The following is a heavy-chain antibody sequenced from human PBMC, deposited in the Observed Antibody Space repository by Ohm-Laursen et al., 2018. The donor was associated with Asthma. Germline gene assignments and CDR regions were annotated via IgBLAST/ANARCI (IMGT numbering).Heavy chain of an antibody. V-gene: IGHV3-30*03. J-gene: IGHJ4*02. CDR1: GFTFSSYG. Sequence: SLRLSCAASGFTFSSYGMHWVRQAPGKGLEWVAVISYDGSNKYYADSVKGRFTISRDNSKNTLYLQMNSLRAEDTAVYYCATVAGKSWGQGTLVTVSS. CDR2: ISYDGSNK. D-gene: IGHD6-19*01. CDR3: ATVAGKS.